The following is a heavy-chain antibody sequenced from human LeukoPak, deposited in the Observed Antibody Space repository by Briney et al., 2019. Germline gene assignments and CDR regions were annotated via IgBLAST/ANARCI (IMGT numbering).Heavy chain of an antibody. CDR3: AREDRSSWYVLFDS. Sequence: GASVKVSCTASGYTFTSYAMNWVRQAPGQGLEWMGWINTNTGNPTYAQGITGRFVFSLDTSVSTAYLQISSLKAEDTAVYYCAREDRSSWYVLFDSWGQGTLVTVSS. V-gene: IGHV7-4-1*02. CDR2: INTNTGNP. J-gene: IGHJ4*02. D-gene: IGHD6-13*01. CDR1: GYTFTSYA.